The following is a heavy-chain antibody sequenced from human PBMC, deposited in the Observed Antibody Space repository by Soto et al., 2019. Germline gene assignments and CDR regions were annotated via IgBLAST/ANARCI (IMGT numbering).Heavy chain of an antibody. CDR1: GYTFTSYG. V-gene: IGHV1-2*04. J-gene: IGHJ6*02. CDR2: INPNSGGT. CDR3: ARDQGPAAIAPRYYYYYGLDV. D-gene: IGHD2-2*01. Sequence: GASVKVSCKASGYTFTSYGISWVRQAPGQGLEWMGWINPNSGGTNYAQKFQGWVTMTRDTSISTAYMELSRLRSDDTAVYYCARDQGPAAIAPRYYYYYGLDVWGQGTTVTVSS.